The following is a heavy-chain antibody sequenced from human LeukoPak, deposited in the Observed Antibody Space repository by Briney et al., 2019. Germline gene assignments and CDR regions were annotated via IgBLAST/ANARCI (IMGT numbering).Heavy chain of an antibody. CDR3: ARRGGYCSSTSCYPFDY. D-gene: IGHD2-2*01. Sequence: GESLKISCKGTGYSFTSYWIGWVRQMPGKGLEWMGMIYPGDSDTRYSPSFQGQVTISADKSISTAYLQWSSLKASDTAMYYCARRGGYCSSTSCYPFDYWGQGTLVTVSS. CDR1: GYSFTSYW. V-gene: IGHV5-51*01. J-gene: IGHJ4*02. CDR2: IYPGDSDT.